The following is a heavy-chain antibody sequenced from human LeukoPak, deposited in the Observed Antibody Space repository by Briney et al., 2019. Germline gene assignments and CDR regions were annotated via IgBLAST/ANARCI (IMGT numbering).Heavy chain of an antibody. D-gene: IGHD6-6*01. CDR1: GFTFSDYY. Sequence: AGGSLRLSCAASGFTFSDYYMGWIRQAPGKGLEWVSYISSSGSTIYYADSVKGRFTISRDNAKNSLYLQMNSLRAEDTAVYYCARGPRYSSSSPYYYYYMDVWGKGTTVTVSS. V-gene: IGHV3-11*04. J-gene: IGHJ6*03. CDR2: ISSSGSTI. CDR3: ARGPRYSSSSPYYYYYMDV.